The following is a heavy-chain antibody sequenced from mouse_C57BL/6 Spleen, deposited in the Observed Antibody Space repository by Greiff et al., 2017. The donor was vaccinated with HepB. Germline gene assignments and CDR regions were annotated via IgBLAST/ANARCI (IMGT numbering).Heavy chain of an antibody. CDR3: ARSGTTVVEDGFAY. CDR2: IYPGSGST. CDR1: GYTFTSYW. Sequence: QVQLKESGAELVKPGASVKMSCKASGYTFTSYWITWVKQRPGQGLEWIGDIYPGSGSTNYNEKFKSKATLTVDTSSSTAYMQLSSLTSEDSAVYYCARSGTTVVEDGFAYWGQGTLVTVSA. J-gene: IGHJ3*01. V-gene: IGHV1-55*01. D-gene: IGHD1-1*01.